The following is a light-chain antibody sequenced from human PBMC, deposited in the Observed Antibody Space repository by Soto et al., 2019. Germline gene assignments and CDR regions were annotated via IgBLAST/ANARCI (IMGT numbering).Light chain of an antibody. V-gene: IGKV3-20*01. CDR1: QSVSSSY. Sequence: EIVLTQSPGTLSLSPGERATLSCRASQSVSSSYLAWYQQKPGHAPRLLIYGASSRATGIPDRFSGSGSGIDFTLTISRLEPEDFAVYYCQRSWTFGQGTKVEIK. J-gene: IGKJ1*01. CDR2: GAS. CDR3: QRSWT.